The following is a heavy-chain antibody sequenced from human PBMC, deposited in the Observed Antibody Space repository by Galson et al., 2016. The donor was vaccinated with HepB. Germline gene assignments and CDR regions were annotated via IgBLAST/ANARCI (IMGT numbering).Heavy chain of an antibody. CDR1: GGSISSSTDC. V-gene: IGHV4-39*02. J-gene: IGHJ5*02. CDR3: ARLPGIPVAGASEDNWFDP. D-gene: IGHD6-19*01. CDR2: IHYSGAS. Sequence: SETLSLTCSVSGGSISSSTDCWGWVRQPPGKGLEWIGSIHYSGASYYHSSLKSRTSMSVDTSKSHFSLNLRSVSAADTAVYYCARLPGIPVAGASEDNWFDPWGQGTLVVVSA.